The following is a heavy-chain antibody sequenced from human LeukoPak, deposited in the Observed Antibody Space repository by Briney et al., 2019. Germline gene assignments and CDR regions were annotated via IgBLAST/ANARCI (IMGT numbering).Heavy chain of an antibody. CDR3: ARDPIGAAAGTPDY. CDR2: IIPIFGTA. CDR1: GGTFSSYA. V-gene: IGHV1-69*01. Sequence: GASVKLSCTASGGTFSSYAISWVRQAPGQGLEWMGGIIPIFGTANYAQKFQGRVTITADESTSTAYMELSSLRSEDTAVYYCARDPIGAAAGTPDYWGQGTLVTVSS. J-gene: IGHJ4*02. D-gene: IGHD6-13*01.